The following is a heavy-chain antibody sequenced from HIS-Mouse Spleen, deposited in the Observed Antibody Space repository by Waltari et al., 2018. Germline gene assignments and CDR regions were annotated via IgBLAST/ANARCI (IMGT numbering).Heavy chain of an antibody. Sequence: QLQLQESGPGLVKPSETLSLTCTVSGGSISSSSYYCGWIRQPPGKGLEWIGSVYYSGRTYYNPSLKMRVTLSVDTSRNQFSLKLGSVTAADTAVYYCARSRTGGWYFDLWGRGTLVTVSS. CDR3: ARSRTGGWYFDL. CDR2: VYYSGRT. CDR1: GGSISSSSYY. V-gene: IGHV4-39*07. D-gene: IGHD7-27*01. J-gene: IGHJ2*01.